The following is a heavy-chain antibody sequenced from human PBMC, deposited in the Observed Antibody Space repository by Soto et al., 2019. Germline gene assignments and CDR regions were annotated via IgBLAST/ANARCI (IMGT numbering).Heavy chain of an antibody. CDR3: ARVAVDTASYSYYGMDV. Sequence: SETLSLTCTASGGTISRYYLSWIRQPPGKGLEWIGRIYTSGSTNYNPSLKSRVTMSVDTSKNQFSLKLSSVTAADTAVYYCARVAVDTASYSYYGMDVWGQGTTVTVSS. V-gene: IGHV4-4*07. CDR2: IYTSGST. J-gene: IGHJ6*02. CDR1: GGTISRYY. D-gene: IGHD5-18*01.